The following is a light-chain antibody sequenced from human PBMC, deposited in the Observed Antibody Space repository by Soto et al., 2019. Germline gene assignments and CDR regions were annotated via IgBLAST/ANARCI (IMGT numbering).Light chain of an antibody. CDR3: QQYNYWPPYT. CDR2: GGS. J-gene: IGKJ2*01. CDR1: QNLGSS. Sequence: EVVMTQSPATLSASPGERVTLSCRASQNLGSSLAWYQQRPGQAPRLLLYGGSTMATGIPARFSGSGSGTEFTVTISCLQSEDFAVYYCQQYNYWPPYTFGQWTNLECK. V-gene: IGKV3-15*01.